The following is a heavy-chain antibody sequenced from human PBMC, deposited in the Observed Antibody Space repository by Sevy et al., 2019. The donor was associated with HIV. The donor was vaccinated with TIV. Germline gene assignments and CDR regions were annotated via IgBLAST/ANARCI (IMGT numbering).Heavy chain of an antibody. J-gene: IGHJ6*02. Sequence: GGSLRLSCAASGFTFSSYGMHWVRQAPGKGLEWVAVISYDGSNKYYADSVKGRFTTSRDNSKNTLYLQMNSLRAEDTAVYYCAKDGDYYDFWSGYYHYYYYYGMDVWGQGTTVTVSS. CDR1: GFTFSSYG. V-gene: IGHV3-30*18. D-gene: IGHD3-3*01. CDR3: AKDGDYYDFWSGYYHYYYYYGMDV. CDR2: ISYDGSNK.